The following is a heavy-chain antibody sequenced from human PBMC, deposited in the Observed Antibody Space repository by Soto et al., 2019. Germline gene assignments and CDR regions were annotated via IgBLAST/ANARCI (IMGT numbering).Heavy chain of an antibody. V-gene: IGHV5-10-1*01. Sequence: LGESLKISCKGSGYSFTSCWISWVRQMPGKGLEWMGRIDPSDSYTNYSPSFQGHVTISADKSISTAYLQWSSLKASDTAMYYCARQVVVVPAAMRPPGMDVWGQGTTVTVSS. J-gene: IGHJ6*02. CDR1: GYSFTSCW. CDR2: IDPSDSYT. D-gene: IGHD2-2*01. CDR3: ARQVVVVPAAMRPPGMDV.